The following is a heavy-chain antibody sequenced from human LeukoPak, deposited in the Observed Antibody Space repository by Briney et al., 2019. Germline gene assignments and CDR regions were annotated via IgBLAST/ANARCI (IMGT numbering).Heavy chain of an antibody. Sequence: KPSETLSLTCAVYGGSFSGYYWSRIRQPPGKGLEWIGEINHSGSTNYNPSLKSRVTISVDTSKNQFSLKLSSVTAADTAVYYCASIRGSYSYLRTFDYWGQGTLVTVSS. J-gene: IGHJ4*02. D-gene: IGHD5-18*01. CDR3: ASIRGSYSYLRTFDY. CDR1: GGSFSGYY. V-gene: IGHV4-34*01. CDR2: INHSGST.